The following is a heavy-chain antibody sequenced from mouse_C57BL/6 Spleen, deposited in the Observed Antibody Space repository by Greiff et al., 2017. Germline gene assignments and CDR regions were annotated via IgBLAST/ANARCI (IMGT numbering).Heavy chain of an antibody. V-gene: IGHV1-74*01. D-gene: IGHD2-1*01. CDR1: GYTFTSYW. Sequence: VLLQQSGAELVKPGASVKVSCTASGYTFTSYWMHWVKQRPGQGLEWIGRIHPSDSDTNYNQKFKGKATLTVDKSSSTAYMQLSSLTSEDSAVYYCSTGYGNYDWYFDVWGTGTTVTVSS. J-gene: IGHJ1*03. CDR3: STGYGNYDWYFDV. CDR2: IHPSDSDT.